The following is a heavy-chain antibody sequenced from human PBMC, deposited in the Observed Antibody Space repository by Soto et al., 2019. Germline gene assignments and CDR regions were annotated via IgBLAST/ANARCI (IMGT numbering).Heavy chain of an antibody. J-gene: IGHJ5*02. CDR2: ISTYSGDT. Sequence: QVHLVQSGVEVKTPGASVKVSCQASGYTFFTYDISWVRQAPGQGREWLGWISTYSGDTKNAQKFQGRVTMTTDTSTTTAYLELRSLRSDDTAVYYCARHHGPTTSENWFDPGGQGTLVTVSS. V-gene: IGHV1-18*01. D-gene: IGHD5-12*01. CDR1: GYTFFTYD. CDR3: ARHHGPTTSENWFDP.